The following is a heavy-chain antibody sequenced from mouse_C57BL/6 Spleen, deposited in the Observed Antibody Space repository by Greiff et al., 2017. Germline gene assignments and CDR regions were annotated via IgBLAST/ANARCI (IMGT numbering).Heavy chain of an antibody. V-gene: IGHV1-64*01. D-gene: IGHD2-5*01. CDR1: GYTFTSYW. CDR2: IPPNSGST. CDR3: ARWGGYSNPAWFAY. Sequence: QVQLQQPGAELVKPGASVKLSCKASGYTFTSYWMHWVKQRPGQGLEWIGMIPPNSGSTNYNEKFKSKATLTVDKSSSTAYMQLSSLTSEDSAVYYCARWGGYSNPAWFAYWGQGTLVTVSA. J-gene: IGHJ3*01.